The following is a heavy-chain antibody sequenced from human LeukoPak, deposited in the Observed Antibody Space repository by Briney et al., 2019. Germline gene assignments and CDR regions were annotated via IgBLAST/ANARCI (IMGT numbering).Heavy chain of an antibody. J-gene: IGHJ4*02. Sequence: SQTLSLTCAVSGGSISGGGYSWSWIRQPPGKGLEWIGYIYHSGSTYYNPSLKSRVTISVDRSKNQFSLKLSSVTAADTAVYYCARVASGPPYFDYWGQGTLVTVSS. CDR1: GGSISGGGYS. CDR3: ARVASGPPYFDY. V-gene: IGHV4-30-2*01. CDR2: IYHSGST. D-gene: IGHD3-10*01.